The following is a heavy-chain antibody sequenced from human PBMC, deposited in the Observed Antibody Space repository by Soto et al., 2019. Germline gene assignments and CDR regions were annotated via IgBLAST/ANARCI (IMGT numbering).Heavy chain of an antibody. CDR3: AKWATITMIVVGYFDY. Sequence: GGSLRLSCAASGFTFSSYAMSWVRQAPGKGLEWVSAISGSGGSTYYADSVKGRFTISRDNSKNTLYLQMNSLRAEDTAVYYCAKWATITMIVVGYFDYWGQGTLVTVSS. D-gene: IGHD3-22*01. CDR2: ISGSGGST. J-gene: IGHJ4*02. V-gene: IGHV3-23*01. CDR1: GFTFSSYA.